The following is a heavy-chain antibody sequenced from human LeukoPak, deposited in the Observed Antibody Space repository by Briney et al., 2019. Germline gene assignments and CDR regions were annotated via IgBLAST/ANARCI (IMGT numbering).Heavy chain of an antibody. D-gene: IGHD3-10*01. Sequence: ASVKVSCKASGYTFTSYGISWVRQAPGQGLEWMGWISAYNGNTNYAQKLQGRVTMTTDTSTSTAHMELRSLRSDDTAVYYCARHHYYYSSGSPFDYWGQGTLVTVSS. CDR2: ISAYNGNT. J-gene: IGHJ4*02. V-gene: IGHV1-18*01. CDR3: ARHHYYYSSGSPFDY. CDR1: GYTFTSYG.